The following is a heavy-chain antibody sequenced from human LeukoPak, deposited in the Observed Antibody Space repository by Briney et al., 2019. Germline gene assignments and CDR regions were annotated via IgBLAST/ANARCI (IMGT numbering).Heavy chain of an antibody. CDR1: GGSISSYY. V-gene: IGHV4-59*08. D-gene: IGHD6-19*01. Sequence: PSETLSLICTVSGGSISSYYWSWIRQPPGKGLEWIGYMYYSGSTNYNPSLRSRVTISVDTSKNQFSLKLSSVTAADTAVYYCARNLGSGWYYDYWGQGILVTVSS. CDR3: ARNLGSGWYYDY. J-gene: IGHJ4*02. CDR2: MYYSGST.